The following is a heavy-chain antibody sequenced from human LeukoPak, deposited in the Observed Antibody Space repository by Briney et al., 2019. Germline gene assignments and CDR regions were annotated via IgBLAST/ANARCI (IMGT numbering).Heavy chain of an antibody. Sequence: ASVKVSCKASGYTFTSYGINWVRQAPGQGLEWLGWISVYNGNTIYAQKFQGRVTMTTDTSTSTAYMELRSLRSDDTAVYYCARGYSSSRDYYGMDVWGQGTTVTVSS. V-gene: IGHV1-18*01. J-gene: IGHJ6*02. CDR3: ARGYSSSRDYYGMDV. CDR1: GYTFTSYG. CDR2: ISVYNGNT. D-gene: IGHD6-13*01.